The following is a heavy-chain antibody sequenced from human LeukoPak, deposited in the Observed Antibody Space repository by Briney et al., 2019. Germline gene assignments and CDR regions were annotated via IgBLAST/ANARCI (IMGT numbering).Heavy chain of an antibody. J-gene: IGHJ4*02. D-gene: IGHD5-18*01. V-gene: IGHV3-11*04. CDR1: GFTFSHYL. CDR3: ARVGYSYGDIDY. Sequence: GGSLRLSCAASGFTFSHYLMHWVRQAPGKGLEWVSYISSSGSTIYYADSVKGRFTISRDNAKNSLYLQMNSLRAEDTAVYYYARVGYSYGDIDYWGQGTLVTVSS. CDR2: ISSSGSTI.